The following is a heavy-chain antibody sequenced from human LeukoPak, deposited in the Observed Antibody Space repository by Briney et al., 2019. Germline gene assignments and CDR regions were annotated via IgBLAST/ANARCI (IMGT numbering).Heavy chain of an antibody. V-gene: IGHV3-21*01. D-gene: IGHD6-6*01. J-gene: IGHJ5*02. CDR1: GFTFRDYG. CDR2: ISSSSSYI. CDR3: ARAVGIAARPGWFDP. Sequence: PGGSLRLSCAASGFTFRDYGMSWVRQAPGKGLEWVSSISSSSSYIYYADSVKGRFTISRDNAKNSLYLQMNSLRAEDTAVYYCARAVGIAARPGWFDPWGQGTLVTVSS.